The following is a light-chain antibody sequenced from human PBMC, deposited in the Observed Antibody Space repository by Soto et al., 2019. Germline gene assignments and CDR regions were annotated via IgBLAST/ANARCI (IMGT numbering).Light chain of an antibody. Sequence: QSVVTQPASVSGSPGQSITISCTGTSSDVGSYNIVSWYQQHPGKAPKLMIYEVSKRPSGVFNRFSSSKSGNTASLTISGLQAEDEADYYCCSYAASSTFVFGGGTKVTVL. J-gene: IGLJ2*01. CDR1: SSDVGSYNI. CDR3: CSYAASSTFV. CDR2: EVS. V-gene: IGLV2-23*02.